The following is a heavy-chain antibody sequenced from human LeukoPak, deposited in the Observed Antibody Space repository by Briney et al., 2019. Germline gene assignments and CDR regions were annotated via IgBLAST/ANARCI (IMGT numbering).Heavy chain of an antibody. CDR3: ATIYGDYVDAFDI. J-gene: IGHJ3*02. D-gene: IGHD4-17*01. V-gene: IGHV3-23*01. Sequence: SGGSLRLSCAASGFTFSSYAMSWVRQAPGKGLEWVSAISGSGGSTYYADSVKGRFTISRDNAKNSLYLQMNSLRAEDTAVYYCATIYGDYVDAFDIWGQGTMVTVSS. CDR1: GFTFSSYA. CDR2: ISGSGGST.